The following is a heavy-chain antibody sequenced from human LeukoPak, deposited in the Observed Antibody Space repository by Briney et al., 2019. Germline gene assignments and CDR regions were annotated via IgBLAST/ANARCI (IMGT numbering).Heavy chain of an antibody. Sequence: SETLSLTCAVSGESFSGYFWTWIRQPPGKGLEWIGESNHFGSTDYNPSLKSRVTISVDTSKKQSSLNVRSVTDADTAVYFCARGRLQLWSFPLPYNHYAIDVWGQGTTVTVSS. CDR2: SNHFGST. J-gene: IGHJ6*02. D-gene: IGHD5-18*01. CDR1: GESFSGYF. V-gene: IGHV4-34*01. CDR3: ARGRLQLWSFPLPYNHYAIDV.